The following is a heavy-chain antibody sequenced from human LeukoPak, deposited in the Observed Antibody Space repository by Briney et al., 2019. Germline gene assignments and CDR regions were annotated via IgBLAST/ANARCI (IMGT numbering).Heavy chain of an antibody. J-gene: IGHJ4*02. CDR2: IYPGDSDT. D-gene: IGHD2-2*01. CDR3: ARLVRLVPADYYFDY. Sequence: GESLKISCKGSGYSFTSCWIGWVRQMPGKGLEWMGIIYPGDSDTRYSPSFRGQVTISADKSISTAYLQWSSLKASDTAMYYCARLVRLVPADYYFDYWGQGTLVTVSS. CDR1: GYSFTSCW. V-gene: IGHV5-51*01.